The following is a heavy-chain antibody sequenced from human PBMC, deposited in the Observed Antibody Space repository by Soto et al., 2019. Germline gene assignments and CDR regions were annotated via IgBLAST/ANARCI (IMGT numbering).Heavy chain of an antibody. CDR3: AASRSYCLDY. Sequence: EVQLVEFGGGLEQPGRSLRLSCAASGFTFDDYAMHWVRQTPGKGPEWVSGISWNSINIDYAYSVKGRFTISRDNAKNFLYLQMNSLRAEDTALYYCAASRSYCLDYWGQGTLVTVSS. J-gene: IGHJ4*02. CDR2: ISWNSINI. V-gene: IGHV3-9*01. D-gene: IGHD3-10*01. CDR1: GFTFDDYA.